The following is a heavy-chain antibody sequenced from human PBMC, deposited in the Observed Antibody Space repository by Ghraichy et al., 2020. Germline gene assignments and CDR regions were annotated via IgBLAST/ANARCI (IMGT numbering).Heavy chain of an antibody. D-gene: IGHD3-16*01. CDR3: ARTWGTVPHNWFDP. V-gene: IGHV4-59*01. Sequence: SETLSLTCTVSGGSITSYYWSWIRQPPGKGLEWIGYIYYTGSTNYNPSLKSRVTISVDTSKNHFSLKMRSVTAADTAVYYCARTWGTVPHNWFDPWGQGTLVTVSS. J-gene: IGHJ5*02. CDR1: GGSITSYY. CDR2: IYYTGST.